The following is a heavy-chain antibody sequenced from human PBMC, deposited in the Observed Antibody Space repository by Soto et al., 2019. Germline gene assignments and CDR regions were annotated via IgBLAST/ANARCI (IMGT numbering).Heavy chain of an antibody. CDR1: GFSFSNYW. CDR2: IKTDGGST. J-gene: IGHJ5*02. CDR3: AKASTSPPNWFDP. Sequence: GGSLRLSCAASGFSFSNYWIHWVRQAPGKGLVWVSRIKTDGGSTYYAASVKGRFTISRDNSKNTLYLQMNSLRADDTAVYYCAKASTSPPNWFDPWGQGTLVTVSS. V-gene: IGHV3-74*01. D-gene: IGHD2-2*01.